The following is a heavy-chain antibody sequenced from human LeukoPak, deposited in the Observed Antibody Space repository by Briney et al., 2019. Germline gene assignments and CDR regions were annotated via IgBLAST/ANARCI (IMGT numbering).Heavy chain of an antibody. CDR2: IYYSLST. CDR3: ARDLDYDILTGYPKNWFDP. J-gene: IGHJ5*02. D-gene: IGHD3-9*01. Sequence: SETLSLTCTVSGDSISSSRYYWGWIRQPPGKGLEWIGSIYYSLSTYYNPSLKSRVTISVDTSKNQFSLKLSSVTAADTAVYYCARDLDYDILTGYPKNWFDPWGQGTLVTVSS. CDR1: GDSISSSRYY. V-gene: IGHV4-39*07.